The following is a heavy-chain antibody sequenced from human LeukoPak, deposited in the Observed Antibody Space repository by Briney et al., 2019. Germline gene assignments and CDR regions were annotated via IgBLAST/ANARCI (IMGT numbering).Heavy chain of an antibody. Sequence: PSQTLSLTCTVSGGSISSGGYYWSWIRQHPGKGLEWIGYIYYSGSTNYNPSLKSRVTISVDTSKNQFSLKLSSVTAADTAVYYCARHGHNSGSFDRRPSRGSENYYYYMDVWGKGTTVTVSS. CDR3: ARHGHNSGSFDRRPSRGSENYYYYMDV. V-gene: IGHV4-31*03. CDR2: IYYSGST. CDR1: GGSISSGGYY. J-gene: IGHJ6*03. D-gene: IGHD1-26*01.